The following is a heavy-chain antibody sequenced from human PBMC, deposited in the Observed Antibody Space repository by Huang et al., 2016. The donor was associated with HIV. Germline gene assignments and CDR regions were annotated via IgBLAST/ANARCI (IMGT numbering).Heavy chain of an antibody. CDR2: IRPDGGGT. Sequence: QVQLVQSGAEVKKPGASVKVSCKASGYTFTGYYIHWVRQAPGQGLEWMGWIRPDGGGTNYAQKFQGRVNMTRDTSSSTDYMELSRLKSDDTAVYYCAREDDEYGDYVKAFDIWGQGTMVVVYS. CDR1: GYTFTGYY. D-gene: IGHD4-17*01. J-gene: IGHJ3*02. CDR3: AREDDEYGDYVKAFDI. V-gene: IGHV1-2*02.